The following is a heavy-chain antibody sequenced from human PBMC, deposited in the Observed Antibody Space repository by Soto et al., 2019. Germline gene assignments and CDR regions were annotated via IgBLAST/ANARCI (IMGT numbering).Heavy chain of an antibody. V-gene: IGHV3-23*01. D-gene: IGHD6-13*01. J-gene: IGHJ4*02. CDR1: GLNFSSYA. CDR3: AKAGGAAGTVDYFDY. Sequence: LRLSCTASGLNFSSYAMHWVRQSPGKGLEWVSVISGSVGSTYYADSVKGRFTITRDNSKNTLCLQMNSLRAEDTAVYYCAKAGGAAGTVDYFDYWGQGTLVTVSS. CDR2: ISGSVGST.